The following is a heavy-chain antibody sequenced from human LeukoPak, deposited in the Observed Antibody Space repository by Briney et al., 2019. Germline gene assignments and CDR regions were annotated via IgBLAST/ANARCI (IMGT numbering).Heavy chain of an antibody. CDR1: GFTFSSYW. D-gene: IGHD5-18*01. Sequence: GGSLRLSCAASGFTFSSYWMSWVRQAPGKGLEWVANIKEDGSEENYVDSVKGRFTISRGNAKNSLHLQMNSLRAEDTAVYYCARGGFRYGYWGQGTLVTVSS. V-gene: IGHV3-7*05. J-gene: IGHJ4*02. CDR3: ARGGFRYGY. CDR2: IKEDGSEE.